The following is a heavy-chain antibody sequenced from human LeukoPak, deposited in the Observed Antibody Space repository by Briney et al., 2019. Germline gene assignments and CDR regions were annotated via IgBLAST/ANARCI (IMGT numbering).Heavy chain of an antibody. Sequence: GESLRLSCAASGFTFSSYWMHWVRQAPGKGLVWVSRINSDGSYTSYADSVKGRFTISRDNAKNTLYLQMSSLRAEDTAVYCCVRGGYCSSNTCYSGKDPLDYWGQGTLVTVSS. V-gene: IGHV3-74*01. CDR3: VRGGYCSSNTCYSGKDPLDY. CDR2: INSDGSYT. J-gene: IGHJ4*02. D-gene: IGHD2-2*01. CDR1: GFTFSSYW.